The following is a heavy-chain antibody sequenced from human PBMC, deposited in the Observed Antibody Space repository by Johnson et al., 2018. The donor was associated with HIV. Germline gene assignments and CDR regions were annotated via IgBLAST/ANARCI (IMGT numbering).Heavy chain of an antibody. CDR1: GFTFSDYY. Sequence: QMQLVESGGGLVKPGGSLRLSCAASGFTFSDYYMSWIRQAPGKGLEWVSYISSSGSTIYYADSVKGRFTISRDNAKNSLYLQMNSLRAEDTAVYYCAFEEHYSAAAGIDAFDIWGQGTMVTVSS. CDR2: ISSSGSTI. D-gene: IGHD6-13*01. CDR3: AFEEHYSAAAGIDAFDI. V-gene: IGHV3-11*04. J-gene: IGHJ3*02.